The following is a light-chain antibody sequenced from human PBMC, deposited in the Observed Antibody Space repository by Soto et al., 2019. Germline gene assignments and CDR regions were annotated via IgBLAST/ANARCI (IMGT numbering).Light chain of an antibody. CDR1: RDTNYW. Sequence: IQMTQSPATLAACGGDRVTITCRAGRDTNYWLAWYQQKAGRAPKLLIYGASTLASGVPSRFSGSGSGTEFTLTISSLQPDDSATYFCQRYNDKFGQGTKVDI. CDR2: GAS. CDR3: QRYNDK. J-gene: IGKJ1*01. V-gene: IGKV1-5*01.